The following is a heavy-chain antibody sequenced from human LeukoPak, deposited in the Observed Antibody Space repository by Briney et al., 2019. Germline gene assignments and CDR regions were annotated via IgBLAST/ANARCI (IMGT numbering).Heavy chain of an antibody. CDR3: TTPLTDYGDFYDAFDI. D-gene: IGHD4-17*01. Sequence: GGSLRLSCAASGFTFSSYGMHWVRQAPGKGLEWVAVIWYDGSNKYLADSVKGRFTISRDNSKNTLYLQMNSLRAEDTAVYYCTTPLTDYGDFYDAFDIWGQGTMVTVSS. J-gene: IGHJ3*02. CDR1: GFTFSSYG. V-gene: IGHV3-33*01. CDR2: IWYDGSNK.